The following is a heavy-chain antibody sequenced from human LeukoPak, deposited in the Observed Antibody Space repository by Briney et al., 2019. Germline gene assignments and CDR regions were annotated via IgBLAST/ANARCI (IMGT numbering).Heavy chain of an antibody. CDR2: IIPIFGTA. V-gene: IGHV1-69*13. CDR1: GGTFSSYA. J-gene: IGHJ3*02. Sequence: ASVKVSCKASGGTFSSYAISWVRQAPGQGLEWMGGIIPIFGTANYAQKFQGRVTITADESTSTAYMELSSLRSEDTAVYYCARATIVGASHDAFDIWGQGTMVTVSS. CDR3: ARATIVGASHDAFDI. D-gene: IGHD1-26*01.